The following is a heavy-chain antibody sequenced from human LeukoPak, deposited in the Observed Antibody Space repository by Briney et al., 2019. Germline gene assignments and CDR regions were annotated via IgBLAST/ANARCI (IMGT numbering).Heavy chain of an antibody. J-gene: IGHJ3*02. CDR2: INHSGST. Sequence: ETLSLTCAVYGGSFSGYYWSWIRQPPGKGLEWIGEINHSGSTNYNPSLKSRVTISVDTSKNQFSLKLSSVTAADTAVYYCARQFGDYDAFDIWGQGTMVTVSS. CDR3: ARQFGDYDAFDI. V-gene: IGHV4-34*01. D-gene: IGHD4-17*01. CDR1: GGSFSGYY.